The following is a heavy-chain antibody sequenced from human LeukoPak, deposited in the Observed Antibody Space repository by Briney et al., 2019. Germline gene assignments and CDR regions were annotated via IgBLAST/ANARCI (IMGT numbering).Heavy chain of an antibody. V-gene: IGHV1-69*04. CDR2: IIPILGIA. CDR1: GGTFSSYT. D-gene: IGHD2-8*01. J-gene: IGHJ6*03. Sequence: GASVKVSCKASGGTFSSYTISWVRQAPGQGLEWMGRIIPILGIANYAQKFQGRVTITADKSTSTAYMERSSLRSEDTAVYYCARDSCTNGVCYPYYYMDVWGKGTTVTVSS. CDR3: ARDSCTNGVCYPYYYMDV.